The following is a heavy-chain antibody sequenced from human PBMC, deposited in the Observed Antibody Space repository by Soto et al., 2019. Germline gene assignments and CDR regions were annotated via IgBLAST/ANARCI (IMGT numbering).Heavy chain of an antibody. CDR3: ARDPWDY. CDR1: GFIFRDYW. Sequence: EVQLVESGGGLVQPGGSLRLSCAASGFIFRDYWMTWVRQVPGKGLEWVANINPDGREKCYRDSVKGRFTISRDNAKNSLDLQMNSLRADDTAVYYCARDPWDYWGQGTLVTVSS. J-gene: IGHJ4*02. V-gene: IGHV3-7*01. CDR2: INPDGREK.